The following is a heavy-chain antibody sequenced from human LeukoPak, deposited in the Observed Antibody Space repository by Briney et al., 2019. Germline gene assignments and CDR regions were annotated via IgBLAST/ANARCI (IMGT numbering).Heavy chain of an antibody. CDR3: ARTPLSSGSNWFVP. J-gene: IGHJ5*02. CDR2: IYYSGST. V-gene: IGHV4-59*01. D-gene: IGHD6-19*01. Sequence: TSETLSLTCTVSGGSISSYYWSWIRQPPGKGLEWIGYIYYSGSTNYNPSLKSRVTISVDTSKNQFSLKLSSVTAADTAVYYCARTPLSSGSNWFVPWGQGTLVTVSS. CDR1: GGSISSYY.